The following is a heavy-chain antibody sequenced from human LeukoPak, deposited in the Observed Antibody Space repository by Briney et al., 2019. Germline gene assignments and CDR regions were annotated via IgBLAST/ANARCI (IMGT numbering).Heavy chain of an antibody. J-gene: IGHJ4*02. Sequence: GGSLRLSCTASGFTVSNNYMSWVRQAPGKGLEWVSVIYSGGGTFYSDSVKGRFTISRDYSKNTLYLQMNSLRADDTAVYYCARHNNGPAFWGRGTLVTVSS. CDR2: IYSGGGT. V-gene: IGHV3-53*01. CDR3: ARHNNGPAF. CDR1: GFTVSNNY. D-gene: IGHD1-14*01.